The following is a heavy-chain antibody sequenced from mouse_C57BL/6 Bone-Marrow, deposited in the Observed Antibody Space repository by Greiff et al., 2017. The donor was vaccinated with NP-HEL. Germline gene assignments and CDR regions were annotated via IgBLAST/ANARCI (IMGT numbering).Heavy chain of an antibody. CDR1: GFNIKDDY. Sequence: VQLKESGAELVRPGASVKLSCTASGFNIKDDYMHWVKQRPEQGLEWIGWIDPENGDTEYASKFQGKATITADTSSNTAYLQLSSLTSEDTAVYYCTTMIYYDYDGGQGTTLTVSS. D-gene: IGHD2-4*01. J-gene: IGHJ2*01. V-gene: IGHV14-4*01. CDR2: IDPENGDT. CDR3: TTMIYYDYD.